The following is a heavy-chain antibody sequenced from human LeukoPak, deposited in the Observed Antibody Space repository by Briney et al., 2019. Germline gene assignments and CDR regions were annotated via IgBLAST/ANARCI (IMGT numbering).Heavy chain of an antibody. CDR2: INWNGGST. D-gene: IGHD5-12*01. V-gene: IGHV3-20*04. J-gene: IGHJ4*02. CDR3: ARLRGYSGYEWGYFDY. Sequence: GGSLRLSCAASGFTFSNYGLSWVRHAPGKGLEWVSGINWNGGSTVYADSVKGRFTISRDNAKNSLYLQMNSLRAEDTALYYCARLRGYSGYEWGYFDYWGQGTLVTVSS. CDR1: GFTFSNYG.